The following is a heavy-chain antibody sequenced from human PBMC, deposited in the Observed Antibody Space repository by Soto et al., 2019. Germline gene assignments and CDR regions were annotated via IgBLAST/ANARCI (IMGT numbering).Heavy chain of an antibody. D-gene: IGHD3-22*01. CDR1: GGSISSGGYY. V-gene: IGHV4-31*11. CDR3: ATYYDSSGYPS. Sequence: SETLSLTCAVSGGSISSGGYYWSWIRQHPGKGLEWIGYIYYSGSTYYNPSLKSRVTISVDTSKNQFSLKLSSVTAADTAVYYCATYYDSSGYPSWGQGTLVTVSS. CDR2: IYYSGST. J-gene: IGHJ4*02.